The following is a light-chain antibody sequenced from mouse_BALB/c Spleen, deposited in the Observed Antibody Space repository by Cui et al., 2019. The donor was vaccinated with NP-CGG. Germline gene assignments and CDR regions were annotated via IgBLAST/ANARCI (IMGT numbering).Light chain of an antibody. CDR1: TGAVTTSNY. J-gene: IGLJ1*01. V-gene: IGLV1*01. CDR3: ALWYSNHWV. Sequence: QAVVTQESALTTSPGETVTLTCRSSTGAVTTSNYANWVQEKPVHLFTGLIGGTNNRAPGVPARFSGPLIGDKAALTITGAQTEDEAISFCALWYSNHWVFGGGTKLTVL. CDR2: GTN.